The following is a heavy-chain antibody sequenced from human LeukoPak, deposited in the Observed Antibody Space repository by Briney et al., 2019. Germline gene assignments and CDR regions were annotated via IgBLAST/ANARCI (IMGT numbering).Heavy chain of an antibody. J-gene: IGHJ4*02. Sequence: GESLQISFKASGSSFTSYWIGWVRPMPGKGLEWMGIIDPSDSETRYTPSFQGQVTISADKSLSSDYLQWNSLKASDTAMYYCARQTAMGRSGDYWGQGTLVTVSA. CDR3: ARQTAMGRSGDY. CDR1: GSSFTSYW. V-gene: IGHV5-51*01. CDR2: IDPSDSET. D-gene: IGHD5-18*01.